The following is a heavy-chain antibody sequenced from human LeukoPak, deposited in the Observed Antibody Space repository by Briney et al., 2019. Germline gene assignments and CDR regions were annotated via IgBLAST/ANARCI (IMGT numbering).Heavy chain of an antibody. V-gene: IGHV1-18*01. Sequence: GASVKVSCKASGYTFTSYGISWVRQAPGQGLEWMGWISAYNGNTNYAQKLQGRVTMTTDTSTSTAYMELRSLRSDDTAVYYCARSPYCSSTSCYTGAEYFQHWGQGTLVTVSS. CDR3: ARSPYCSSTSCYTGAEYFQH. CDR1: GYTFTSYG. J-gene: IGHJ1*01. CDR2: ISAYNGNT. D-gene: IGHD2-2*02.